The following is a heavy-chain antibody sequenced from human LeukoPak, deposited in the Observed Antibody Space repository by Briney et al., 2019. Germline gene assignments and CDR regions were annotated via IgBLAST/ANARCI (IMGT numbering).Heavy chain of an antibody. CDR2: INPSGGST. CDR1: GYTFTSYY. CDR3: ARELGPYDSSGYHFDY. V-gene: IGHV1-46*01. D-gene: IGHD3-22*01. J-gene: IGHJ4*02. Sequence: APVKVSCKASGYTFTSYYMHWVRQPPGQGLEWMGIINPSGGSTSYAQKFQGRVTMTRDMSTSTVYMELSSLRSEDTAVYYCARELGPYDSSGYHFDYWGQGTLVTVSS.